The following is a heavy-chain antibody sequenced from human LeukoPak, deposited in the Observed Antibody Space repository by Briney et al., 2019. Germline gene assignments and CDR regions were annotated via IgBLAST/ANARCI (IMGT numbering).Heavy chain of an antibody. CDR2: ISWDGGST. Sequence: GGSLRLSCAASGFTFDDYTMHWVRQAPGKGLKWVSLISWDGGSTYYADSVKGRFTISRDNSKNSLYLQMNSLRTEDTALYYCAKDIGTIFGVVIDAFDIWGQGTMVTVSS. V-gene: IGHV3-43*01. D-gene: IGHD3-3*01. J-gene: IGHJ3*02. CDR3: AKDIGTIFGVVIDAFDI. CDR1: GFTFDDYT.